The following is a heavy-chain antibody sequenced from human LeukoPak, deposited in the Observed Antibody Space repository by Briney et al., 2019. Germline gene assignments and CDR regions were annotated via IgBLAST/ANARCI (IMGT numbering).Heavy chain of an antibody. CDR1: GYTFSDNH. D-gene: IGHD1-26*01. CDR2: ISPKSGGT. J-gene: IGHJ3*01. CDR3: AREVGRNAFDV. V-gene: IGHV1-2*02. Sequence: ASVKLSCKASGYTFSDNHMYWIRQAPGQGLECMGWISPKSGGTNYAQTFQGRITMTGDTSISTGYMELSSLRSDDTAVYYCAREVGRNAFDVWGQGTMVTVSS.